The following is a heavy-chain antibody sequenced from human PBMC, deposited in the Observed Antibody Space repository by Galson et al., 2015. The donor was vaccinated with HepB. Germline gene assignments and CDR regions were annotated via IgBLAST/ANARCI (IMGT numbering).Heavy chain of an antibody. CDR2: INPSGGST. Sequence: SVKVSCKASGYTFTSYYMHWVRQAPGQGLEWMGIINPSGGSTSYAQKFQGRVTMTRDTSTSTVYMELSSLRSEDTAVYYCARETAMPSGGGGVCYPLGFCYYGMDVWGQGTTVTVSS. CDR3: ARETAMPSGGGGVCYPLGFCYYGMDV. V-gene: IGHV1-46*01. J-gene: IGHJ6*02. D-gene: IGHD2-8*02. CDR1: GYTFTSYY.